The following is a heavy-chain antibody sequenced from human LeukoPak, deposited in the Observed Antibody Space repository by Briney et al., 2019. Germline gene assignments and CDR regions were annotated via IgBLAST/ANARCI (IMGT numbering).Heavy chain of an antibody. CDR2: IYSGGST. Sequence: GGYLSLYCAASGFTGSSNYMSWLRQAQGKGLEWFTVIYSGGSTYYADSVKGRFTISRDNSKNTLYLQMNSLRAEDTAVYYCARGQTVLDSRPGYFDYWGQGTLVTVSS. CDR3: ARGQTVLDSRPGYFDY. J-gene: IGHJ4*02. CDR1: GFTGSSNY. D-gene: IGHD3-22*01. V-gene: IGHV3-53*01.